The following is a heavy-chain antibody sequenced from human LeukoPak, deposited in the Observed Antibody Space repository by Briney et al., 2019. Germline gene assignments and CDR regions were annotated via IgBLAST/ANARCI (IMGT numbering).Heavy chain of an antibody. CDR2: IHPNSGDT. CDR1: GYTSTDYY. D-gene: IGHD1-26*01. CDR3: ARDYSGSYTH. Sequence: ASVKVSCKASGYTSTDYYIHWVRQAPGQGLEWMGLIHPNSGDTYYAQKFRGRVTMTRDTSITTAYMELDRLTSDDTAVYYCARDYSGSYTHWAQRTLVTISS. V-gene: IGHV1-2*06. J-gene: IGHJ4*02.